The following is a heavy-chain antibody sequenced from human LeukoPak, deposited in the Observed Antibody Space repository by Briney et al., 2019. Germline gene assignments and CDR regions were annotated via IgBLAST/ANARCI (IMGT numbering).Heavy chain of an antibody. CDR3: ARHAKAYGSSCDY. CDR1: GYSFSTYW. Sequence: GESLKISCKGSGYSFSTYWISWVRQMPGKGLEWMGRIDPSDSYTNYSPSFQGHVTISADKSFSTAYLQWTSLKASDTAMYYCARHAKAYGSSCDYWGQGTLVTVSS. V-gene: IGHV5-10-1*01. J-gene: IGHJ4*02. D-gene: IGHD6-13*01. CDR2: IDPSDSYT.